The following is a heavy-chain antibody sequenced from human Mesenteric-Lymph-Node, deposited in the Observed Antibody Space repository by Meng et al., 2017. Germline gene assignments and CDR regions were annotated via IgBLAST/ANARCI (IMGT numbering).Heavy chain of an antibody. D-gene: IGHD1-1*01. CDR2: ISWNSGSI. CDR3: ARALMEALTYDAFDI. CDR1: GFTFDDYA. J-gene: IGHJ3*02. V-gene: IGHV3-9*03. Sequence: GGSLRLSCAASGFTFDDYAMHWVRQAPGKGLEWVSGISWNSGSIGYADSVKGRFTISRDNAKNSLYLQMNSLRAEDMALYYCARALMEALTYDAFDIWGQGTMVTVSS.